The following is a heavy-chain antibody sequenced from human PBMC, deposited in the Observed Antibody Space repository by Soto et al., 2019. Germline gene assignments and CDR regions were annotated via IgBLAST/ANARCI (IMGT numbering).Heavy chain of an antibody. CDR1: GGSISSSSYY. CDR2: IYYSGST. D-gene: IGHD1-26*01. J-gene: IGHJ5*02. Sequence: QLQLQESGPGLVKPSETLSLTCTVSGGSISSSSYYWGWIRQPPGKGLEWIGSIYYSGSTYYNPSLKSRVTISVDTSKNQFSLKLSSVTAADTAVYYCARHAREWELLGAWFDPWGQGTLVTVSS. CDR3: ARHAREWELLGAWFDP. V-gene: IGHV4-39*01.